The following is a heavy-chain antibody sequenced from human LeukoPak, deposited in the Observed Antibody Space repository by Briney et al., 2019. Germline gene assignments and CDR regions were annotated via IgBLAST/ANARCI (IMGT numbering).Heavy chain of an antibody. CDR3: ARYSSSWYSPFDY. D-gene: IGHD6-13*01. V-gene: IGHV3-53*01. J-gene: IGHJ4*02. Sequence: GGSLRLSCAASGFTVSSNYMSWVRQAPGKGLEWVSVIYSGGSTYYADSVKGRFTISRDNSKNTLYPQMNNLRAEDTAVYYCARYSSSWYSPFDYWAREPWSPSPQ. CDR1: GFTVSSNY. CDR2: IYSGGST.